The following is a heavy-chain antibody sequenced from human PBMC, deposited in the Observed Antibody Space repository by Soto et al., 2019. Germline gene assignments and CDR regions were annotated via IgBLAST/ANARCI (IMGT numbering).Heavy chain of an antibody. Sequence: QVQLQESGPGLVKPSQTLSLTCTVSGGSISNGYYWSWIRQHPGKGLEWIGYIYYSGSTYYNPSLKSRVTISVDTSKNQFSLKLSSVTAADTAVYYCATPRGGYSRYYYGMDVWGQGTTVTVSS. CDR1: GGSISNGYY. J-gene: IGHJ6*02. CDR2: IYYSGST. V-gene: IGHV4-31*03. CDR3: ATPRGGYSRYYYGMDV. D-gene: IGHD6-13*01.